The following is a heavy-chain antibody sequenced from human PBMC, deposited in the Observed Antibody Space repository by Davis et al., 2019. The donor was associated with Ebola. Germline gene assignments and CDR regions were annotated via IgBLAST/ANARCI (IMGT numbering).Heavy chain of an antibody. J-gene: IGHJ2*01. V-gene: IGHV1-8*02. CDR2: MNPNSGNT. CDR1: GYTFTSYD. Sequence: ASVKVSCKASGYTFTSYDINWVRQATGQGLEWLGWMNPNSGNTGYAQKLQGRVTMTTDTSTSTAYMELRSLRSDDTAVYYCALDWNPEGWYFDLWGRGTLVTVSS. D-gene: IGHD1-1*01. CDR3: ALDWNPEGWYFDL.